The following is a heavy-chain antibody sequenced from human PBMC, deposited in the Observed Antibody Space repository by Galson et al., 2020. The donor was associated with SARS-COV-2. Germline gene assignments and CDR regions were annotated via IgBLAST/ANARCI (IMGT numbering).Heavy chain of an antibody. V-gene: IGHV4-31*03. CDR1: GGSISSGGYY. Sequence: SETLSLTCTVSGGSISSGGYYWSWIRQHPGKGLEWIGYIYYSGSTYYNPSLKSRVTISVDTSKNQFSLKLSSVTAADTAVYYCARGEGAPTYWYFDLWGRGTLVTVSS. D-gene: IGHD1-26*01. J-gene: IGHJ2*01. CDR3: ARGEGAPTYWYFDL. CDR2: IYYSGST.